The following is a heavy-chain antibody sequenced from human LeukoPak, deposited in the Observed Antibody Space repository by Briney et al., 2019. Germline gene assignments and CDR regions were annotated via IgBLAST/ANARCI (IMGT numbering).Heavy chain of an antibody. D-gene: IGHD2-8*01. CDR1: GFTVSSNF. Sequence: GGSLRLSCAASGFTVSSNFVSWVRQAPGKGLEWVSIIYSGGSTYYADSVKGRFTTSRDNSKNTVYLQMNSLRAEDTGVYYCARVPDNGAQGSHLDYWGQGTLVTVSS. J-gene: IGHJ4*02. CDR2: IYSGGST. V-gene: IGHV3-66*01. CDR3: ARVPDNGAQGSHLDY.